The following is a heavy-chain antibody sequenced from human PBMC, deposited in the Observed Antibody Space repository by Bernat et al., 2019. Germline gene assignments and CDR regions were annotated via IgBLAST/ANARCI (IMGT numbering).Heavy chain of an antibody. Sequence: QVQLVQSGAEVKKPGASVKVSCKVSGYTLTELSMHWVRQAPGKGLEWMGGFDPEDGETIYAQKFQGRVTMTEDTATDTAYMELSSLRSEDTAVYYCATDPGGYCTGGVCPRVDYWGQGTLVTVSS. CDR3: ATDPGGYCTGGVCPRVDY. CDR2: FDPEDGET. D-gene: IGHD2-8*02. CDR1: GYTLTELS. J-gene: IGHJ4*02. V-gene: IGHV1-24*01.